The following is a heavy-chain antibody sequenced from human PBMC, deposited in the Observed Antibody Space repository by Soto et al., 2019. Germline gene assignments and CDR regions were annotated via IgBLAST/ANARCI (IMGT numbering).Heavy chain of an antibody. CDR2: INPAGNVQ. CDR3: ATANTPYAFDM. Sequence: VQLVESGGGLVQPGESLRLSCTASGLTFSISWMTWVRQATGGGLEWVSNINPAGNVQHYADSVKERFTISRDNAKNSLFLQMSGLRVEDTAVYYCATANTPYAFDMWGQGTMVTVSS. V-gene: IGHV3-7*01. J-gene: IGHJ3*02. CDR1: GLTFSISW.